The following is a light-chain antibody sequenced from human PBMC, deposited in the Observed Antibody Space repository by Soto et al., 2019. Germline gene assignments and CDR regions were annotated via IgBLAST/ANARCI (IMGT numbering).Light chain of an antibody. J-gene: IGKJ2*01. V-gene: IGKV4-1*01. Sequence: DIVMTQSPDSLAVSLGERATINCKSSQSVLYSSNNKNYLAWYQQKPGQPPKLLIYWASTRESGVPDRFSGSGSVTDFTLTISSLQAEDVAVYYCQQYYITPGTFGQGTKLEIK. CDR1: QSVLYSSNNKNY. CDR3: QQYYITPGT. CDR2: WAS.